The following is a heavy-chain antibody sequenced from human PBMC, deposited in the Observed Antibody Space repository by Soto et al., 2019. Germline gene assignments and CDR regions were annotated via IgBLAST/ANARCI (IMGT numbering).Heavy chain of an antibody. D-gene: IGHD3-3*01. V-gene: IGHV3-48*01. CDR1: GFTFSDYN. CDR2: ISGRSNTI. Sequence: GGSLRLSCVASGFTFSDYNMNWVRQAPGKGLEWVSFISGRSNTIYYADSVKGRFTISRDNAKNSLYLLMNSLRAEDTAVYYCRTSFWSGYSYGMDVWGQGTTVTVSS. CDR3: RTSFWSGYSYGMDV. J-gene: IGHJ6*02.